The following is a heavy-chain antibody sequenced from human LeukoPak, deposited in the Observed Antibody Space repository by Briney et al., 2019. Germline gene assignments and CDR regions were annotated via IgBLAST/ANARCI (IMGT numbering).Heavy chain of an antibody. J-gene: IGHJ4*02. CDR3: AKGAGDYYDSSGYYYGGY. Sequence: PGGSLRLSCAASGFTFSSYAMSWVRQAPGKGLEWVSAISGSGGSTYFADSVKGRFTISRDNSKNTLYLQMNSLRAEDTAVYYCAKGAGDYYDSSGYYYGGYWGQGTLVTVSS. V-gene: IGHV3-23*01. D-gene: IGHD3-22*01. CDR1: GFTFSSYA. CDR2: ISGSGGST.